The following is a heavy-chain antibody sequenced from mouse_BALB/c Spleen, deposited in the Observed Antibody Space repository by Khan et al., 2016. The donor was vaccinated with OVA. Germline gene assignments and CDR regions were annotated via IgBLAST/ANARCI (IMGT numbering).Heavy chain of an antibody. J-gene: IGHJ3*01. CDR2: IYPSDSYT. CDR1: GYTFTNYW. V-gene: IGHV1-69*02. Sequence: QVQLQQPGTELVRPGASVKLSCKASGYTFTNYWINWVKQRPGQGLEWIGNIYPSDSYTNYNQKFKDKATLTVDKSSSTASMQLSSPTSEDSAVYYGTREGVDGSALAYWGQGTLVTVSA. D-gene: IGHD2-3*01. CDR3: TREGVDGSALAY.